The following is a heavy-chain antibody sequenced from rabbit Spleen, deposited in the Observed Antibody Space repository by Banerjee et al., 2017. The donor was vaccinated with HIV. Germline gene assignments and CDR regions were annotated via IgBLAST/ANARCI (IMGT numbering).Heavy chain of an antibody. V-gene: IGHV1S45*01. J-gene: IGHJ4*01. CDR3: ARETSGGWGVVLYYFRL. D-gene: IGHD4-1*01. Sequence: QEQLVESGGDLVKPGASLTLTCTASGFSFSSRYYMCWVRQAPGKGLEWIACINTCSSGSTNYASWAKGRFTISKTSSTTVTLQMTSLTAADTATYFCARETSGGWGVVLYYFRLWGPGTLVTVS. CDR2: INTCSSGST. CDR1: GFSFSSRYY.